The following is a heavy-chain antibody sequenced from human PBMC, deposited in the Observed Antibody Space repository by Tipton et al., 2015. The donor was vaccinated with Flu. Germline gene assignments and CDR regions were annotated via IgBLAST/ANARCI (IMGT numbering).Heavy chain of an antibody. CDR1: GFSVSSNY. Sequence: GSLRLSCAVSGFSVSSNYMSWVRQAPGKGLEWLSSIYAGGSTHYGDSVKGRFTVSRDTSKNTLFLQMDSLRAEDTAVYYCARDKLGTVGPLESWGQGTLVAVSS. D-gene: IGHD1-26*01. J-gene: IGHJ4*02. CDR2: IYAGGST. CDR3: ARDKLGTVGPLES. V-gene: IGHV3-53*01.